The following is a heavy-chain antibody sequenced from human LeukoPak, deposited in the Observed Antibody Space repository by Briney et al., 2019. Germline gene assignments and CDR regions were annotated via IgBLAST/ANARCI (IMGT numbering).Heavy chain of an antibody. Sequence: PSETLSLTCTVFGDSIGSSRSYWGWIRQPPGKGLEWIARFYYSGTTFHNPSLESRVTMSVDMSKNQFSLRLTSLTAADTAVYYCVRQNADYYYCYMDVWGKGTTVTVSS. CDR3: VRQNADYYYCYMDV. D-gene: IGHD1-1*01. CDR1: GDSIGSSRSY. CDR2: FYYSGTT. V-gene: IGHV4-39*01. J-gene: IGHJ6*03.